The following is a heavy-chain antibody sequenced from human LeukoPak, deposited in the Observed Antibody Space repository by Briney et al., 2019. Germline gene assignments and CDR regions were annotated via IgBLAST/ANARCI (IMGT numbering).Heavy chain of an antibody. V-gene: IGHV3-7*01. CDR3: AKEISGYHSVDY. CDR2: IKQDGSEK. J-gene: IGHJ4*02. Sequence: GGSLRLSCIASGFSFSSYWMSWVRQVPGKGLEWVANIKQDGSEKYYVDSVKGRFTISRDNARNSLYLQMNSPRGEDTAVYYCAKEISGYHSVDYWGQGTLVTVSS. CDR1: GFSFSSYW. D-gene: IGHD3-22*01.